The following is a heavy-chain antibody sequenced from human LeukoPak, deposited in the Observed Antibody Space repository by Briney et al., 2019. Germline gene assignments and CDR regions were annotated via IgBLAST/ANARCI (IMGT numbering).Heavy chain of an antibody. V-gene: IGHV3-48*01. CDR1: GFTFSSYA. J-gene: IGHJ4*02. Sequence: GGSLRLSCAASGFTFSSYAMSWVRQAPGKGLEWVSYISSSSSTIYYADSVKGRFTISRDNAKNSLYLQMNSLRAEDTAVYYCAREMAGTGIDYWGQGTLVTVSS. CDR2: ISSSSSTI. D-gene: IGHD6-19*01. CDR3: AREMAGTGIDY.